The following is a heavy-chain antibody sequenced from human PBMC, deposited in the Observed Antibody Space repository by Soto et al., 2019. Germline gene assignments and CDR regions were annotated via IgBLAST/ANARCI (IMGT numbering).Heavy chain of an antibody. Sequence: QVQLVESGGGLVKPGGSLRLSCAASGFTFSDYYMSWIRQAPGKGLEWVSYISSSSSYTNYADSVKGRFTISRDNAKNPLYLQMNSVRAEDTAVYYCARDRYSSSWDKFDYWGQGTLVTVSS. V-gene: IGHV3-11*06. D-gene: IGHD6-13*01. CDR2: ISSSSSYT. CDR3: ARDRYSSSWDKFDY. J-gene: IGHJ4*02. CDR1: GFTFSDYY.